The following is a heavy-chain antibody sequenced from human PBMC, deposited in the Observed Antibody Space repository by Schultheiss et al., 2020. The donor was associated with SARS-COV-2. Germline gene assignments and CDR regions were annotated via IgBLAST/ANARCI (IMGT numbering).Heavy chain of an antibody. Sequence: SQTLSLTCAVYGGSFSGYYWSWIRQHPGKGLEWIGYIYYSGSTYYNPSLRNRVTISADTSANQFSLKLRSLTAADTAVYYCARDSYCSGGSCFDWFFDLWGRGTLVTVSS. J-gene: IGHJ2*01. CDR2: IYYSGST. D-gene: IGHD2-15*01. CDR1: GGSFSGYY. CDR3: ARDSYCSGGSCFDWFFDL. V-gene: IGHV4-59*01.